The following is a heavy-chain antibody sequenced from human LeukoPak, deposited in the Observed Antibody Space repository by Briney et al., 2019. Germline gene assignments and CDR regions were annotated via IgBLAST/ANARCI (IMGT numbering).Heavy chain of an antibody. CDR2: INHSGST. V-gene: IGHV4-34*01. J-gene: IGHJ6*03. CDR3: ARRTVTTFNYYYYMDV. CDR1: GVSFSGYY. D-gene: IGHD4-17*01. Sequence: PSETLSLTCAVYGVSFSGYYWSWIRQPPGKGLEWIGEINHSGSTNYNPSLKSRVTISVDTSKNQFSLKLSSVTAADTAVYYCARRTVTTFNYYYYMDVWGKGTTVTISS.